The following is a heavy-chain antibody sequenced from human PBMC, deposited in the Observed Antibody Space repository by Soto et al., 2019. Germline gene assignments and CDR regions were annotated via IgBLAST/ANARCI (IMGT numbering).Heavy chain of an antibody. CDR3: ARQGNYYDSSGYYYIPGSVPYYYYGMDV. V-gene: IGHV4-34*01. CDR1: GGSFSGYY. Sequence: PSETLSLTCAVYGGSFSGYYWSWIRQPPGKGLEWIGEINHSGSTNYNPSLKSRVTISVDTSKNQFSLKLSSVTAADTAVYYCARQGNYYDSSGYYYIPGSVPYYYYGMDVWGQGTTVTVSS. J-gene: IGHJ6*02. CDR2: INHSGST. D-gene: IGHD3-22*01.